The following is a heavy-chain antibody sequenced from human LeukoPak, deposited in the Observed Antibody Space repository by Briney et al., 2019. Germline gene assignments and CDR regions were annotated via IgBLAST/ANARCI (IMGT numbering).Heavy chain of an antibody. J-gene: IGHJ3*02. D-gene: IGHD6-6*01. CDR1: GFTFSSYS. V-gene: IGHV3-48*01. CDR3: ARAQYSSSSAFDI. Sequence: TGGSLRLSCAASGFTFSSYSMNWVRQAPGKGLECVSYISSSSSTIYYADSVKGRFTISRDNAKNSLYLQMNSLRAEDTAVYYCARAQYSSSSAFDIWGQGTMVTVSS. CDR2: ISSSSSTI.